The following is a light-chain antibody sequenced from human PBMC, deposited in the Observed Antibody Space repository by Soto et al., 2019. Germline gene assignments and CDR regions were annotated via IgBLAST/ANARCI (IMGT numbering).Light chain of an antibody. CDR2: DVI. Sequence: QSALTQPASVSGSPGQSITISCTGTSSDVGGYNYVSWYQQHPGKAPKIMIYDVISRPSGVSNRFSGSKSGNTASLTISGLQAEDEADYYCCSYTSSTTRVFGGGTQLTVL. CDR3: CSYTSSTTRV. J-gene: IGLJ2*01. CDR1: SSDVGGYNY. V-gene: IGLV2-14*03.